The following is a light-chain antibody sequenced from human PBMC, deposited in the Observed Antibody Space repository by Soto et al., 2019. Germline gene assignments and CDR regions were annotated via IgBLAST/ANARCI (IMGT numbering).Light chain of an antibody. CDR2: DVS. CDR3: SSYTSTTTGVV. CDR1: SSDVGGYDY. V-gene: IGLV2-14*01. Sequence: QSALTQGASVSGSPGQSITISCTGTSSDVGGYDYVSWYQQYPGKAPKLMIYDVSNRPSGVSTRFSGSKSGNTASLTISGLQAEDEADYYCSSYTSTTTGVVFGGGTKDTVL. J-gene: IGLJ2*01.